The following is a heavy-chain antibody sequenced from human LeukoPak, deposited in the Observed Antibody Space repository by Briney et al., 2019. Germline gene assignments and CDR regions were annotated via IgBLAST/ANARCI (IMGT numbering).Heavy chain of an antibody. V-gene: IGHV4-39*01. CDR3: ARGLPRITMVRHKGYYYMDV. Sequence: PSETLSLTCTVSGGSISSNNYYWGWLRQPPGKGLEWIGSIFYSGSTYYNPSLKSRVTISVDTSKNQFSLKLSSVTAADTAVYYCARGLPRITMVRHKGYYYMDVWGKGTTVTVSS. J-gene: IGHJ6*03. CDR2: IFYSGST. CDR1: GGSISSNNYY. D-gene: IGHD3-10*01.